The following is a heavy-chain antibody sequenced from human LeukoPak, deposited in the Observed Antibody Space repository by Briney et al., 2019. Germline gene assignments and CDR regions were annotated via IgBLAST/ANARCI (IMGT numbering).Heavy chain of an antibody. Sequence: XGSGGSTYYADSVKGRFTISRDNSKDTLYLQMNGLRAEDTAVYFCAKQSAGSAAWYSLHYDFWGQGTLVTVSS. CDR2: XGSGGST. D-gene: IGHD6-13*01. V-gene: IGHV3-23*01. J-gene: IGHJ4*02. CDR3: AKQSAGSAAWYSLHYDF.